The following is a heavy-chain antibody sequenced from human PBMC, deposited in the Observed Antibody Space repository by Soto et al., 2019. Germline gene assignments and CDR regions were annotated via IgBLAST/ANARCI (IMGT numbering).Heavy chain of an antibody. J-gene: IGHJ4*02. CDR3: ARAAYGSGSYYFDY. CDR2: IRNRGNGYTT. D-gene: IGHD3-10*01. Sequence: EVQLVESGGGLVQPGESLRLSCAASGFTFSDHYMDWVRQAPGKGLEWVGRIRNRGNGYTTEYAASVKGRFTISRDDSKSSLYLQMNSLTIEDTAVYYCARAAYGSGSYYFDYWGQGTLVTVSS. CDR1: GFTFSDHY. V-gene: IGHV3-72*01.